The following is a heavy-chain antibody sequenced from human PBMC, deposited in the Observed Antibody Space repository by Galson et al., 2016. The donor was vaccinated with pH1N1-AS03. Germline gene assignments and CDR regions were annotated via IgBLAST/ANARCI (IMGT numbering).Heavy chain of an antibody. V-gene: IGHV3-64D*06. J-gene: IGHJ4*02. D-gene: IGHD5-18*01. CDR2: ITRDGTGT. CDR3: VKDRGEEWLLFSSCDY. Sequence: LRLSCAASGFTFSNYAMHWVRQAPGRGLQYVSGITRDGTGTYYADSVQDRFTISRDNSKNTLYLQVSSLRPEDTAVYYCVKDRGEEWLLFSSCDYWGQGSLVTVSS. CDR1: GFTFSNYA.